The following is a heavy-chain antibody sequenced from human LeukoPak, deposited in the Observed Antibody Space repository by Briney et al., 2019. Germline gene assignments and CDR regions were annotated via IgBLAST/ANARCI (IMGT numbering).Heavy chain of an antibody. Sequence: SETLSLNCTVSGGSISSSDYYWSWIRQPPGKGLEWTAYVYHTGSTKYNPSLKSRVTISVDTSKNQFSLKLNSVNAADTAVYYCARAAGQDHTKMMVYYYYYMDVWGKGSTVTVSS. V-gene: IGHV4-61*08. CDR3: ARAAGQDHTKMMVYYYYYMDV. CDR2: VYHTGST. D-gene: IGHD6-13*01. J-gene: IGHJ6*03. CDR1: GGSISSSDYY.